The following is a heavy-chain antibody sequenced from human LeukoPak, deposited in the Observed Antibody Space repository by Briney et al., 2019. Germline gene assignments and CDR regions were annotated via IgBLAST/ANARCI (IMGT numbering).Heavy chain of an antibody. D-gene: IGHD3-10*01. CDR3: AKDPRAGYYFDY. CDR1: GFTFSSYA. Sequence: PGGSLRLSCAASGFTFSSYAMGWVRQAPGKGLEWVSAISGSGGSTYYADSVKGRFTISRDNSKSTLYLQMNSLRAEDTAVYYCAKDPRAGYYFDYWGQGTLVTVSS. CDR2: ISGSGGST. V-gene: IGHV3-23*01. J-gene: IGHJ4*02.